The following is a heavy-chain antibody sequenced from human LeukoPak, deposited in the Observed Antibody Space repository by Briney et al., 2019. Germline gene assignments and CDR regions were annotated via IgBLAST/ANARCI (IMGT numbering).Heavy chain of an antibody. J-gene: IGHJ6*04. V-gene: IGHV3-48*03. D-gene: IGHD3-10*02. Sequence: GGSLRLSCVASGFTFSSYEMNWVRQAPGKGLEWVSYISSSGSTIYYADSVKGGFTISRDNAKNSLYLQMNSLRAEDTAVYYCAELGITMIGGVWGKGTTVTISS. CDR1: GFTFSSYE. CDR2: ISSSGSTI. CDR3: AELGITMIGGV.